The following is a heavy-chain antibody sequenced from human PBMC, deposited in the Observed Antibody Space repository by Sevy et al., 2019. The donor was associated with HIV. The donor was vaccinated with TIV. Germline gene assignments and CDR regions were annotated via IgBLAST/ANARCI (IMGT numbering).Heavy chain of an antibody. CDR2: IKQDGSEK. CDR3: ARAGGDTVVVSTAIGILIMDV. CDR1: GFTFSSHG. J-gene: IGHJ6*02. D-gene: IGHD2-2*02. Sequence: GGSLRLSCAASGFTFSSHGMHWVRQAPGKGLEWVANIKQDGSEKYYVDSVKGRFTISRDNTKNSLYLQMNSLRAEDTAVYYCARAGGDTVVVSTAIGILIMDVWGQGTTVTVSS. V-gene: IGHV3-7*01.